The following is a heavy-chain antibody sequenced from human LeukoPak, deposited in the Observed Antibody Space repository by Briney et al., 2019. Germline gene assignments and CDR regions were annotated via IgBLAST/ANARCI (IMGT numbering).Heavy chain of an antibody. Sequence: PGGSLRLSCAASELTFSKYSMTWVRQAPGKGLEWVSFIDTSSTAMYYTDSVKGRFTISRDNAKNSLYLQMNSLKVEDTAIYYCARDNWVDCWGQGTLVTVSS. CDR1: ELTFSKYS. CDR3: ARDNWVDC. CDR2: IDTSSTAM. J-gene: IGHJ5*01. V-gene: IGHV3-48*04.